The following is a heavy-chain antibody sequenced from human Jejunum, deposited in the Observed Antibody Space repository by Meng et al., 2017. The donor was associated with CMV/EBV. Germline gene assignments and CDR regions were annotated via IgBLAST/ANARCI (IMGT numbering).Heavy chain of an antibody. Sequence: QVELVEFGRSLVQPGGSLRLSFDACGFTFADYYMNWIRQAPGKGLEWVSSVSSVSSYTNYADSVKGRFTISRDNAKNSLYLQMNSLRAEDTAVYYCARDRYCTNGVCYTHFDSWGQGTLVTVSS. CDR3: ARDRYCTNGVCYTHFDS. J-gene: IGHJ4*02. CDR1: GFTFADYY. V-gene: IGHV3-11*06. D-gene: IGHD2-8*01. CDR2: VSSVSSYT.